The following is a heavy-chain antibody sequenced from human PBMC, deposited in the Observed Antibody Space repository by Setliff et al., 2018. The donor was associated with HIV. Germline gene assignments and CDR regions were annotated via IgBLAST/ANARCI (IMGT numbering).Heavy chain of an antibody. V-gene: IGHV4-61*02. D-gene: IGHD5-12*01. Sequence: SETLSLTCTVSGGSISSGSYYWSWIRQPAGKGLEWIGRIYTSGSTYYNPSLKSRVTISVDTSKNQISLKMNSVTAAGTAVYHCARAGGGYSGYDYYYYYYMDVWGRGTTVTVSS. CDR3: ARAGGGYSGYDYYYYYYMDV. CDR1: GGSISSGSYY. CDR2: IYTSGST. J-gene: IGHJ6*03.